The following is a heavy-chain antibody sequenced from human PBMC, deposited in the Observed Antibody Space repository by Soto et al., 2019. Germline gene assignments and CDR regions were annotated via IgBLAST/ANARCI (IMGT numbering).Heavy chain of an antibody. CDR1: GGSISSYY. V-gene: IGHV4-59*01. Sequence: SETLSLTCTVSGGSISSYYWSWIRQPPGKGLEWIGYIYYSGSTNYNPSLKSRVTISVDTSKNQFSLKLSSVTAADTAVYYCARDGGIDCSGGSCYSLNWFDPWGQGTLVTVSS. CDR2: IYYSGST. D-gene: IGHD2-15*01. CDR3: ARDGGIDCSGGSCYSLNWFDP. J-gene: IGHJ5*02.